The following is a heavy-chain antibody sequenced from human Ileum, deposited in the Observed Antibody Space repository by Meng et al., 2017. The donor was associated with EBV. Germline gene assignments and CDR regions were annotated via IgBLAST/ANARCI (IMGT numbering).Heavy chain of an antibody. CDR3: ARSLTTPYYFDD. Sequence: QVQLAAPGPVLVKSSQTLSLTCTFSGDCISSGGYFWSWIRQPPGKGLEWIGYIYYSGNTYYKPSLKSRVTMSVDTSKNQFSLKLSSVTAADTAVYYCARSLTTPYYFDDWGQGTLVTVSS. CDR1: GDCISSGGYF. D-gene: IGHD1-14*01. V-gene: IGHV4-30-4*01. J-gene: IGHJ4*02. CDR2: IYYSGNT.